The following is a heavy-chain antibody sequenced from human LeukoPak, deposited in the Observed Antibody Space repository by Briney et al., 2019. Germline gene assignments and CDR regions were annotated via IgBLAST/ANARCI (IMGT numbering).Heavy chain of an antibody. J-gene: IGHJ4*02. D-gene: IGHD6-19*01. CDR3: ARDSYSSGWSPFDY. CDR1: GFSLSTSGMR. Sequence: SGPTLMNPTQTLTLTCTFSGFSLSTSGMRVSWIRQPPGKALEWLARIDWDDDKFYSTSLKTRLTISKDTSKNQVVLTMTNMDPVDTATYYCARDSYSSGWSPFDYWGQGTLVTVSS. CDR2: IDWDDDK. V-gene: IGHV2-70*04.